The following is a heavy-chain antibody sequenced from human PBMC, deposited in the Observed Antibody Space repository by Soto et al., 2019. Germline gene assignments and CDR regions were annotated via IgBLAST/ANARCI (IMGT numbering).Heavy chain of an antibody. Sequence: GESLKISCYGSGYSFTSHWISWVRQMPGKGLEWMGRIDPSDSYTNYSPSFQGHVTISADKSISTAYLQWSSLKASDTAMYYCARRSYSSSSGFDYWGQGTLVTVSS. CDR1: GYSFTSHW. D-gene: IGHD6-6*01. J-gene: IGHJ4*02. CDR2: IDPSDSYT. V-gene: IGHV5-10-1*01. CDR3: ARRSYSSSSGFDY.